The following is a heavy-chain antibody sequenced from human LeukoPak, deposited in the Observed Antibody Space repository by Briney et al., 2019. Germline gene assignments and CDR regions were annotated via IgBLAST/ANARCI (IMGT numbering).Heavy chain of an antibody. CDR1: GYTFTSYD. CDR3: ARGFDFWSGSSPYFDY. Sequence: ASVKVSCKASGYTFTSYDINWVRQATGQGLEWMGWMNPNNGNTGYAQKFQGRVTITRNTSISTAYMELSSLRSEDTAVYYCARGFDFWSGSSPYFDYWGQGTLVTVSS. D-gene: IGHD3-3*01. CDR2: MNPNNGNT. V-gene: IGHV1-8*03. J-gene: IGHJ4*02.